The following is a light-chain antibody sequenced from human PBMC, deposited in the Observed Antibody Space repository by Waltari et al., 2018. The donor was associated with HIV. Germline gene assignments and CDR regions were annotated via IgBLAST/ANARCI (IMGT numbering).Light chain of an antibody. CDR1: TANTGNNY. CDR3: STSDNNLRRYV. CDR2: RND. V-gene: IGLV1-47*01. J-gene: IGLJ2*01. Sequence: QSVLPQPPSASGTPGQTVRISCSGPTANTGNNYVYWYQQPPGMPPKLLIFRNDQRPSGVPDRFSGSKSGASASLAVSGLRSEDEADYFCSTSDNNLRRYVFGGGTRLTV.